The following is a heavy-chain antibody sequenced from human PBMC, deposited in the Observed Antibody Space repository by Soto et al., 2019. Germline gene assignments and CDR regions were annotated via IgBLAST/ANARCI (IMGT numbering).Heavy chain of an antibody. Sequence: QDQLVQSGAEVKKPGSSVKDTCKASGGTFSSNAISWVRQAPEQGHEWMGGIIPIFGTANYAQKFQGRVTITAAESTSTAYMELSSLRSEDTAVYYCARAPWGGAAAGMFDYWGQGTLVTVSS. D-gene: IGHD6-13*01. CDR2: IIPIFGTA. CDR3: ARAPWGGAAAGMFDY. J-gene: IGHJ4*02. CDR1: GGTFSSNA. V-gene: IGHV1-69*12.